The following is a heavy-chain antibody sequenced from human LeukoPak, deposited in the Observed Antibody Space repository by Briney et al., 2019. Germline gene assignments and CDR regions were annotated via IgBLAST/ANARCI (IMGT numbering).Heavy chain of an antibody. CDR3: AKPPCLTDSYDSSGYSYDY. D-gene: IGHD3-22*01. Sequence: PGGSLRLSCAGSGFTFSIYAMSWVRQAPGKGLEWVSDISRSGGSTYYADSVKGRFTISRDNSKNALYMQMISLRAEDTAVYYCAKPPCLTDSYDSSGYSYDYWGPGTLVTVSS. CDR2: ISRSGGST. CDR1: GFTFSIYA. J-gene: IGHJ4*02. V-gene: IGHV3-23*01.